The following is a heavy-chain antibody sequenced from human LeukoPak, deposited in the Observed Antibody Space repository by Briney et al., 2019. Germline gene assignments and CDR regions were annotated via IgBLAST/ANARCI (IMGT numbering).Heavy chain of an antibody. CDR1: GFTFSSYS. J-gene: IGHJ4*02. Sequence: GGSLRLSCAASGFTFSSYSMNWVRQAPGKGLEWVSYISSSSSTVYYADSVKGRFTISRDNAKNSLYLQMNSLRAEDTAVYYCARDHRQYSSSWYGYDYWGQGTLVTVSS. CDR2: ISSSSSTV. V-gene: IGHV3-48*01. CDR3: ARDHRQYSSSWYGYDY. D-gene: IGHD6-13*01.